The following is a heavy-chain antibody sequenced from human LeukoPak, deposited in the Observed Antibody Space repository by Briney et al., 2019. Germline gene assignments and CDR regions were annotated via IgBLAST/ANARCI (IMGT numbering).Heavy chain of an antibody. D-gene: IGHD6-13*01. CDR2: IKQDGSEK. CDR3: ARASAAGIYYYYMDV. V-gene: IGHV3-7*03. Sequence: PGGSLRLSCAASGFTFSSYWMSWVRQAPGKGLEWVANIKQDGSEKYYVDSVKGRFTISRDNAKNSLYLQMNSLRAEDTALYYCARASAAGIYYYYMDVWGKGTTVTVSS. J-gene: IGHJ6*03. CDR1: GFTFSSYW.